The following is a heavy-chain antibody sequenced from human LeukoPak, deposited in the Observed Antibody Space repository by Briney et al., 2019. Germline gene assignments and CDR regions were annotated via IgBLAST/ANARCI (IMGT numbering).Heavy chain of an antibody. CDR3: ARAAVSTRSRFDY. V-gene: IGHV4-59*01. CDR2: IYNSGNT. D-gene: IGHD5/OR15-5a*01. J-gene: IGHJ4*02. CDR1: GGSISGYY. Sequence: PSETLSLTCTVSGGSISGYYWSWIRQPPGEGLEWIAYIYNSGNTNYKPSLQSRVAISVDMSKNQFSLKLNSVTAADTAVYYCARAAVSTRSRFDYWGQGTLVTVSS.